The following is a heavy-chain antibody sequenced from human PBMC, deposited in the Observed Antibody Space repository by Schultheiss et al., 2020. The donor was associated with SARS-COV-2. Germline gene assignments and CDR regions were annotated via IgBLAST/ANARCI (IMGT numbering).Heavy chain of an antibody. D-gene: IGHD3-22*01. CDR2: ISGSGGST. Sequence: GGSLRLSCAASGFTFSGSAMHWVRQAPGKGLEWVSAISGSGGSTYYADSVKGRFTISRDNSKNTLYLHMNSLRPEDTAVYYCAKDLERSGYYYPLDYWGQGTLVTVSS. CDR1: GFTFSGSA. CDR3: AKDLERSGYYYPLDY. V-gene: IGHV3-23*01. J-gene: IGHJ4*02.